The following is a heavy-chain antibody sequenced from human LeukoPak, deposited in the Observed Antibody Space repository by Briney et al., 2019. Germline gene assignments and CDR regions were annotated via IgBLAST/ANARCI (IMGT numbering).Heavy chain of an antibody. CDR3: ARDLSPGYSSSWYDY. Sequence: PGGSLRLSCAASGFTFSSYWMSWVRQAPGKGLEWVANIKQDGSEKYYVDSVKGRLTISRDNAKNSLYLQMNSLRAEDTAVYYCARDLSPGYSSSWYDYWGQGTLVTVSS. V-gene: IGHV3-7*01. CDR2: IKQDGSEK. D-gene: IGHD6-13*01. CDR1: GFTFSSYW. J-gene: IGHJ4*02.